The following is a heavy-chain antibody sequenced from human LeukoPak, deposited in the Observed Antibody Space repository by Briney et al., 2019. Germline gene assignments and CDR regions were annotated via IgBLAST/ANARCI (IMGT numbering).Heavy chain of an antibody. CDR3: ARASTVTTPYYYYYYGMDV. CDR1: GGSISSGGYY. D-gene: IGHD4-17*01. Sequence: PSQTLSLTCTVSGGSISSGGYYWSWIRQHPGKGLEWIGYIYYSGSTYYNPSLKSRVTISVDTSKNQFSLKLSSVTAADTAVYYCARASTVTTPYYYYYYGMDVWGQGTTVTVSS. J-gene: IGHJ6*02. CDR2: IYYSGST. V-gene: IGHV4-31*03.